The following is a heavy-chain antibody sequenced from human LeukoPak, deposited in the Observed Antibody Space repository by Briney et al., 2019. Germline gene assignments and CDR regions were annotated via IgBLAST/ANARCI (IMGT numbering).Heavy chain of an antibody. CDR1: GFSCSTRG. CDR2: ISGNDEST. CDR3: TRHVDIVILPADLTQFLDY. J-gene: IGHJ4*02. V-gene: IGHV3-23*01. D-gene: IGHD2-2*01. Sequence: PGGSLRLSCAASGFSCSTRGMSWVRQAPGKGLEWVSAISGNDESTFYADSVKGRFTISRDNSRNTLYLQLTSLRAEDTAVYYCTRHVDIVILPADLTQFLDYWGQGTLVTVSS.